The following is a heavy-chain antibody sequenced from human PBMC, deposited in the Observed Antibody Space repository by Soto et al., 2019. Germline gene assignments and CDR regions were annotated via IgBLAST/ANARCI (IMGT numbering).Heavy chain of an antibody. D-gene: IGHD3-10*01. CDR2: IKPSSGGT. CDR1: GNTFSDHF. J-gene: IGHJ5*01. Sequence: WASVKVSCKFSGNTFSDHFLHWVRQAPGQGPEWMGWIKPSSGGTHLAQKFKGRVTLSSDASITTAYMELTRLTSDDAAVYFCARDRQGLATCDGGEAWG. V-gene: IGHV1-2*02. CDR3: ARDRQGLATCDGGEA.